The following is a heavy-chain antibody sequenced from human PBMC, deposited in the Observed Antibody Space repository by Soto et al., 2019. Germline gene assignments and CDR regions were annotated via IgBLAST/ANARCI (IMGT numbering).Heavy chain of an antibody. D-gene: IGHD3-10*01. CDR2: IYYSGRI. Sequence: PSEPLSLPCSVSGVTIRSASYYWSWIRQHPGKGLEWIGYIYYSGRIYYSPSLESRVTISVDTSKNQFSLKLTSVTAADTAVYYCAHSLRSFYYFGLDVWGQGTTVTVSS. CDR1: GVTIRSASYY. J-gene: IGHJ6*02. V-gene: IGHV4-31*03. CDR3: AHSLRSFYYFGLDV.